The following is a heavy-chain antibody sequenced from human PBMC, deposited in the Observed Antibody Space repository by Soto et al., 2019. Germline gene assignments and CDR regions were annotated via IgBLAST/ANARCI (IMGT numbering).Heavy chain of an antibody. CDR2: IYYSGST. D-gene: IGHD3-22*01. J-gene: IGHJ4*02. CDR1: GGSISGGDYY. CDR3: ARLPNPYYYDSSGYYWVFDY. V-gene: IGHV4-30-4*01. Sequence: SETLSLTCTVSGGSISGGDYYWIWIRQPPGKGLEWIGYIYYSGSTYYNPSLKSRVTISVDTSKNQFSLKLSSVTATDTAVYYCARLPNPYYYDSSGYYWVFDYWGQGTLVTVST.